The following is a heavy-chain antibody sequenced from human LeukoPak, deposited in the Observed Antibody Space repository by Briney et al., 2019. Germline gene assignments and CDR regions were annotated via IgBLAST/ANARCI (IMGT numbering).Heavy chain of an antibody. CDR2: INPNSGGT. V-gene: IGHV1-2*02. D-gene: IGHD6-13*01. Sequence: ASVKVSCKASGYTFTGYYMHWVRQAPGQGLEWMGWINPNSGGTNYAQKFQGRVTMNRDTSISTAYMELSRLRSDDTAVYSCARARGYSSSWYLAIDYWGQGTLVTVSS. CDR3: ARARGYSSSWYLAIDY. J-gene: IGHJ4*02. CDR1: GYTFTGYY.